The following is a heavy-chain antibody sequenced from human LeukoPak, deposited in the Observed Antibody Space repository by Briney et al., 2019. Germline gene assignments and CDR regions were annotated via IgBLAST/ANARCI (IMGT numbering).Heavy chain of an antibody. Sequence: PSETLSLTCAVYGGSFSGYYWSWIRQPPGKGLEWIGEINHSGSTNYNPSLKSRVTISVDTSKNQFSLKLSSVTAADTAVYYCASLGYCSSTSCYGSGGRFDPWGQGTLVTVSS. V-gene: IGHV4-34*01. J-gene: IGHJ5*02. CDR3: ASLGYCSSTSCYGSGGRFDP. CDR2: INHSGST. CDR1: GGSFSGYY. D-gene: IGHD2-2*01.